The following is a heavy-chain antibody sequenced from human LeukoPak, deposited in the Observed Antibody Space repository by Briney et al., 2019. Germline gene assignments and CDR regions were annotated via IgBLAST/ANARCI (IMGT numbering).Heavy chain of an antibody. V-gene: IGHV4-59*01. D-gene: IGHD4-23*01. CDR3: ASGSGTTVITPDAFDI. J-gene: IGHJ3*02. CDR1: GGSISSYY. CDR2: IYYSGST. Sequence: SETLSLTCTVSGGSISSYYWSWIRQPPGKGLEWIGYIYYSGSTNYNPSLKSRVTISVDTSKNQFSLKLSSVTAADTAVYYCASGSGTTVITPDAFDIWGQGTMATVSS.